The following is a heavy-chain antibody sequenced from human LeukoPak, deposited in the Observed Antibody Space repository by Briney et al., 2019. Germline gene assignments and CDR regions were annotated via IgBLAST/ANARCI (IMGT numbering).Heavy chain of an antibody. J-gene: IGHJ4*02. D-gene: IGHD1-26*01. Sequence: ASVKVSCKTSGYTFTNYYIHWVRQAPGQGLEWMVRIDPNTGGTKSAKNFQGRVTMTRDTSISTAYMALSGLRSDDTAVYYCASLYDIVGTTVDYWGQGTLVTVSS. CDR3: ASLYDIVGTTVDY. CDR2: IDPNTGGT. V-gene: IGHV1-2*06. CDR1: GYTFTNYY.